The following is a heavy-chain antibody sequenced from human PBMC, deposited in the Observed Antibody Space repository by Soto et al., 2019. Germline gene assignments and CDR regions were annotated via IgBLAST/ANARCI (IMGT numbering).Heavy chain of an antibody. CDR2: INHSGST. V-gene: IGHV4-34*01. Sequence: QVQLQQWGAGLLKPSETLSLTCAVYGGSFSGYYWSWIRQPPGKGLEWIGEINHSGSTNYNPSLKSRVTISVDTSKNQFSLKRSSVTAADTAVYYCARAPYCSGGSCYTYYFDYWGQGTLVTVSS. D-gene: IGHD2-15*01. J-gene: IGHJ4*02. CDR3: ARAPYCSGGSCYTYYFDY. CDR1: GGSFSGYY.